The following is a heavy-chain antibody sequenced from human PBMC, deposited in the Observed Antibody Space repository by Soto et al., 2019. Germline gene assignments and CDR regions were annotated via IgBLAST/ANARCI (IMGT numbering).Heavy chain of an antibody. CDR3: AKVKRGAYYYGSGTPA. D-gene: IGHD3-10*01. J-gene: IGHJ5*02. CDR2: ISGSGGST. CDR1: GFTFSSYA. Sequence: GGSLRLSCAASGFTFSSYAMSWVRQAPGKGLEWVSAISGSGGSTYYADSVKGRFTISRDNSKNTLYLQMNSLRAEDTAVYYCAKVKRGAYYYGSGTPAWGQGTLVTVSS. V-gene: IGHV3-23*01.